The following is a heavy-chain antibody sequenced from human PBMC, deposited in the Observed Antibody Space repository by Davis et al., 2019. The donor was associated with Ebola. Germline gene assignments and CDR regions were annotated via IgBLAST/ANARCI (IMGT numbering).Heavy chain of an antibody. J-gene: IGHJ4*02. D-gene: IGHD6-19*01. V-gene: IGHV5-10-1*01. CDR2: IDPSDSDT. CDR1: GYSFTSYW. Sequence: GESLKISCKGSGYSFTSYWISWVRQMPGKGLEWMGRIDPSDSDTNYSPSFQGRVTISADKSITTAYLQWSSLKASDTAMYYCARQGQWLDYYFDYWGQGTLVTVSS. CDR3: ARQGQWLDYYFDY.